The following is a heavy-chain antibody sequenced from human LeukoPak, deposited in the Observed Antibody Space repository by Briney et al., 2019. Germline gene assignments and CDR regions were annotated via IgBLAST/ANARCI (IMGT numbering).Heavy chain of an antibody. J-gene: IGHJ4*02. CDR3: AVDRRFKIFDY. CDR1: GLAFSNFW. Sequence: GGSLRLSCATSGLAFSNFWMYWVRQAPGKGLEWVASIKPDGSEDFYADSVKGRFNISRDNAKNSLFLQMTNLKAEDTAVYYCAVDRRFKIFDYCGQGTLVTVSS. V-gene: IGHV3-7*01. D-gene: IGHD5-24*01. CDR2: IKPDGSED.